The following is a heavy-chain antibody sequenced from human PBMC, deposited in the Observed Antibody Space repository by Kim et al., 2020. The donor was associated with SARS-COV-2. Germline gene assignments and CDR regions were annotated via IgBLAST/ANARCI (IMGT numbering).Heavy chain of an antibody. CDR2: IKSKRGGGTT. CDR1: GFIFSDAW. CDR3: AKVKYMICWSLEY. J-gene: IGHJ4*02. V-gene: IGHV3-15*01. Sequence: GGSLRLSCTASGFIFSDAWMTWVRQGPGKGLEWVGRIKSKRGGGTTDFAASVKGSFTISRDDSPNTVYLQMNSLNTEDTAMYFCAKVKYMICWSLEYWGQGTHVTVSS. D-gene: IGHD3-16*01.